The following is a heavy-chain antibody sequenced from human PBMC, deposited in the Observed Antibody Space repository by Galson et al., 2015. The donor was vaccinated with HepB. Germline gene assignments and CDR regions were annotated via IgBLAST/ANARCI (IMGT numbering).Heavy chain of an antibody. J-gene: IGHJ4*02. D-gene: IGHD2-8*01. CDR2: ISGSSSTI. Sequence: LRLSCATSGFTFSSNSMNWVRQAPGKGLEWVSYISGSSSTIYYADSVKGRFTVSRDNAKNSLYLQMNSLSDEDTAVYYCWKGRVMADYWGQGTLVTVSS. CDR3: WKGRVMADY. V-gene: IGHV3-48*02. CDR1: GFTFSSNS.